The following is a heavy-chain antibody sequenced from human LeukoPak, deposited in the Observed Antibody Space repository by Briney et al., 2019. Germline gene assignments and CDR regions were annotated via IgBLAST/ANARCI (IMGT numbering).Heavy chain of an antibody. V-gene: IGHV3-7*01. CDR3: ARQWHPWGLIDD. CDR2: IKQDGSEK. Sequence: PGGSLRLSCAASAFTFSSYWMTWVRQAPGKGLEWVASIKQDGSEKYFVDSVKGRFTISRDNAKDSLYLQMNSLRAEDTAVYYCARQWHPWGLIDDWGQGTLVTVSS. J-gene: IGHJ4*02. D-gene: IGHD6-19*01. CDR1: AFTFSSYW.